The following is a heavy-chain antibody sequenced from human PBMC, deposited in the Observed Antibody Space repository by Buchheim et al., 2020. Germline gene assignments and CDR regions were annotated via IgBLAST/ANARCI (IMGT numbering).Heavy chain of an antibody. J-gene: IGHJ4*02. V-gene: IGHV3-15*01. CDR3: TTMIPRPRLPFGY. CDR2: IKRETVGGTT. CDR1: GLTFTNAW. Sequence: EVQVVESGGGLVKPGGSLRLSCTTSGLTFTNAWVNWVRQAPGKGLEGIAQIKRETVGGTTDYAAPVKDRFTIYRADSKNSSVLQMNSLKSEDSAMYYCTTMIPRPRLPFGYWGQGT. D-gene: IGHD2-21*01.